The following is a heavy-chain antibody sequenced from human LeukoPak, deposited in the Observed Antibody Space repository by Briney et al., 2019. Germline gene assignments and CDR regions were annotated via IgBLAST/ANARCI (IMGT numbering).Heavy chain of an antibody. D-gene: IGHD2-15*01. CDR3: ARDNKGPAF. CDR2: IYDTGGT. CDR1: GFTVINTY. V-gene: IGHV3-53*01. Sequence: GGSLRLSCAASGFTVINTYMSWVRQAPGKGLEWVSVIYDTGGTFYSYSVKGRFTTSRDYSKNTLYLQMNSLRVDDTAIYYCARDNKGPAFWGQGTLVTVSS. J-gene: IGHJ4*02.